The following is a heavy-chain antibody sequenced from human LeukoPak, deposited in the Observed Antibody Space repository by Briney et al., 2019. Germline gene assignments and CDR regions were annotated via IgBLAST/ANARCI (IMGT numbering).Heavy chain of an antibody. CDR3: ATGVATAFTY. Sequence: GASVNVSCKASGYTFTAYYIHWVRQAPGQGLEWIAFINPNSGETYSAPQFQGRVAMTRDTSISTASMELSWLTSDDTAVYYCATGVATAFTYWGQGTLVTVSS. V-gene: IGHV1-2*02. J-gene: IGHJ4*02. CDR2: INPNSGET. CDR1: GYTFTAYY. D-gene: IGHD5-18*01.